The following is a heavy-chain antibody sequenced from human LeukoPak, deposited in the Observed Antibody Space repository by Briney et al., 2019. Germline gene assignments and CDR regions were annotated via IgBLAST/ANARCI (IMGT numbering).Heavy chain of an antibody. J-gene: IGHJ4*02. CDR2: IYYSGTT. Sequence: PSETLSLTCTVSGGSISNYYWSWIRQPPGKEVEWIGYIYYSGTTNYNPSLKNRVTISVDTSKKQFSLMLSSVTAADTAVYYCAMDFDNGHYSYDYWGQGTLVTVSS. D-gene: IGHD3-22*01. CDR3: AMDFDNGHYSYDY. V-gene: IGHV4-59*12. CDR1: GGSISNYY.